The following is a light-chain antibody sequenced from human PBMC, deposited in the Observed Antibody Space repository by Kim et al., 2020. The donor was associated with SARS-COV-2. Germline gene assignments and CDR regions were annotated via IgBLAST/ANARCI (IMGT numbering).Light chain of an antibody. CDR1: KLGDRN. J-gene: IGLJ2*01. CDR2: QDT. Sequence: SYELTQPPSVSVSPGQTASITCSGDKLGDRNVCWYQQKPGQSPVLVVYQDTQRPSGIPERFSGSNSGNTATLTISGTQTMDEADYYCQAWDSVTHVVFGGGTQLTVL. CDR3: QAWDSVTHVV. V-gene: IGLV3-1*01.